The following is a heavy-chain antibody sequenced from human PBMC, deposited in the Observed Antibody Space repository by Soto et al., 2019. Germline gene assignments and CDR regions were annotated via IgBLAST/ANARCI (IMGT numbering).Heavy chain of an antibody. Sequence: EVQLLESGGGLVQPGGSLRLSCAASGFTFSTYAMSWVRQAPGKGLEWVSAISAISDSGGSTYYADSVKGRFTISRDNSKNTLYLQMNSLRAGDTAIYYCAKGGRGVLAYYYGMDVWGQGTTVTVSS. V-gene: IGHV3-23*01. D-gene: IGHD3-10*01. CDR3: AKGGRGVLAYYYGMDV. CDR2: ISDSGGST. CDR1: GFTFSTYA. J-gene: IGHJ6*02.